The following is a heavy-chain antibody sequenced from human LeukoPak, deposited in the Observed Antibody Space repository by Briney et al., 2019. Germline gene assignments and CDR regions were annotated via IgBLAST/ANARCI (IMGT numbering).Heavy chain of an antibody. V-gene: IGHV3-21*01. Sequence: GGSLRLSCAASGFTFSSYSMNWVRQAPGKGLEWVSSISSSSSYIYYADSVKGRFTISRDNAKNSLYLQMNSLRAEDTAVYYCARDGTENSSIPFDYWGQGTLVTVSS. CDR2: ISSSSSYI. D-gene: IGHD6-6*01. CDR3: ARDGTENSSIPFDY. CDR1: GFTFSSYS. J-gene: IGHJ4*02.